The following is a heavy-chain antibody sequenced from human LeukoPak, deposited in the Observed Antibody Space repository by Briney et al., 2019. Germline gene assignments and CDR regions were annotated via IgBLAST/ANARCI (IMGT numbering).Heavy chain of an antibody. CDR3: AKITSEGS. V-gene: IGHV3-23*01. J-gene: IGHJ5*02. CDR1: GFTFSSFP. Sequence: GGSLRLYCAASGFTFSSFPMNWVRQAPGKGLEWVSAITGSGGATYYAASVKGRFTISRDNSKNRLYLQMDFLRAEDTAVYYCAKITSEGSWGQGTLVTVSS. CDR2: ITGSGGAT. D-gene: IGHD3-10*01.